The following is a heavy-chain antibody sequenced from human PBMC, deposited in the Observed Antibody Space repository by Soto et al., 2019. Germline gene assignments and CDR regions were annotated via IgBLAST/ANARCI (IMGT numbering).Heavy chain of an antibody. CDR2: ISYDGSNK. V-gene: IGHV3-30-3*01. CDR3: ARGALWLEAYFDY. Sequence: GGSLRLSCAASGFTFSSYAMHWVRQAPGKGLEWVAVISYDGSNKYYADSVKGRFTISRDNYKNTLYLQMNSLRAEDTAVYYCARGALWLEAYFDYWGQGSLVTVSS. D-gene: IGHD5-18*01. CDR1: GFTFSSYA. J-gene: IGHJ4*02.